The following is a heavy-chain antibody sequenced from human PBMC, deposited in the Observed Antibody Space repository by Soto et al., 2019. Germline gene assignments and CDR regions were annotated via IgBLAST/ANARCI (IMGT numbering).Heavy chain of an antibody. Sequence: AACEDSVEISAMAWVLKNAGNGLEWVGFIRSKAYGGTTAYAASVQGRFTISRDDYKSIAYLQMNSLKTEYTDVYYCSTSISKTIVDVRDALAIRGQGTMVTVSS. J-gene: IGHJ3*02. V-gene: IGHV3-49*02. CDR2: IRSKAYGGTT. CDR1: EDSVEISA. CDR3: STSISKTIVDVRDALAI. D-gene: IGHD1-26*01.